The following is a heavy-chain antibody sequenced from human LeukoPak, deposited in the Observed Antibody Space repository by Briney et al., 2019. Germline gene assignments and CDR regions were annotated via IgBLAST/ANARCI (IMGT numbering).Heavy chain of an antibody. CDR1: GGSFSGYY. CDR2: ISHSGST. Sequence: SGTLSLTCAVYGGSFSGYYWSWIRQPPGKGLEWIGEISHSGSTNYSPSLKGRVTISLDTSKNQFSLKLSSVTAADTAVYYCARKVANRRTFGYSETIYNSYYYMDVWGKGTTVTVSS. V-gene: IGHV4-34*01. J-gene: IGHJ6*03. CDR3: ARKVANRRTFGYSETIYNSYYYMDV. D-gene: IGHD5-24*01.